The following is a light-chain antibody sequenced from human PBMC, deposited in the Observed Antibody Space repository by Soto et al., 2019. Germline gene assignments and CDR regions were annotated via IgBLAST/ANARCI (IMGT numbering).Light chain of an antibody. Sequence: QSVLTQPASVSGSPGQSITISCTGTSSDVGSYNYVSWYQQYPGKAPKLMIYDVSNRPSGVSYRFSGSKSCNTASLTISGLQAEDEADYYCSSYTTSSTHVVFGGGTKVTVL. J-gene: IGLJ2*01. CDR2: DVS. V-gene: IGLV2-14*01. CDR3: SSYTTSSTHVV. CDR1: SSDVGSYNY.